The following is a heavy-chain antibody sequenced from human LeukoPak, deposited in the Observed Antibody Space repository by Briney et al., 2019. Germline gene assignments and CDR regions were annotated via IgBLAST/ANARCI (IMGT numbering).Heavy chain of an antibody. D-gene: IGHD3-10*01. CDR1: GFTFSDHF. Sequence: GGSLRLSCAASGFTFSDHFMDWVRQAPEKGLEWVGRTRNKANSYTTEYAASVKGRFTISRDDSKNSLYLQMNGLKTEDTAVYYCARTSASGSYYISYFDYWGQGTLVTVSS. CDR3: ARTSASGSYYISYFDY. CDR2: TRNKANSYTT. V-gene: IGHV3-72*01. J-gene: IGHJ4*02.